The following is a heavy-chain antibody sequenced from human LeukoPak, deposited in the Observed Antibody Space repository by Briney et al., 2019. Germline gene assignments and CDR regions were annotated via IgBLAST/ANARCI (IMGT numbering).Heavy chain of an antibody. D-gene: IGHD1-20*01. Sequence: ASVKVSCKASGYTFTSYGISWVRQAPGQGLEWMGRIIPILGIANYAQKFQGRVTITADKSTSTAYMELSSLRSEDTAVYYCARDLPDNWNLGYWGQGTLVTVSS. CDR3: ARDLPDNWNLGY. CDR2: IIPILGIA. CDR1: GYTFTSYG. J-gene: IGHJ4*02. V-gene: IGHV1-69*04.